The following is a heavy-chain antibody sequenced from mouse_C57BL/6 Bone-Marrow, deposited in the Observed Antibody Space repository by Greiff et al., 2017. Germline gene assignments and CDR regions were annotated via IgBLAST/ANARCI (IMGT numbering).Heavy chain of an antibody. J-gene: IGHJ1*03. V-gene: IGHV1-81*01. CDR1: GYTFTSYG. Sequence: QVQLQQSGAELARPGASVKLSCKASGYTFTSYGISWVKQRTGQGLEWIGEIYPRSGTTYYNEKFKGKATLTADKSSSKAYMELRSLTSEDSAVYFCARNYGSSHWYFDVWGTGTTVTVSS. CDR3: ARNYGSSHWYFDV. CDR2: IYPRSGTT. D-gene: IGHD1-1*01.